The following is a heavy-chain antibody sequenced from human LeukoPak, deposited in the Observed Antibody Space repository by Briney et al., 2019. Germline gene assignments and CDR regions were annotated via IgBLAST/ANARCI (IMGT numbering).Heavy chain of an antibody. J-gene: IGHJ5*02. D-gene: IGHD1-26*01. V-gene: IGHV4-39*07. CDR1: GGSISSSSYY. CDR3: ARGSIVGATPNRILQIRNWFDP. CDR2: IYYSGST. Sequence: SETLSLTCTVSGGSISSSSYYWGWIRQPPGKGLEWIGSIYYSGSTYYNPSLKSRVTISVDTSKNQFSLKLSSVTAADTAVYYCARGSIVGATPNRILQIRNWFDPWGQGTLVTVSS.